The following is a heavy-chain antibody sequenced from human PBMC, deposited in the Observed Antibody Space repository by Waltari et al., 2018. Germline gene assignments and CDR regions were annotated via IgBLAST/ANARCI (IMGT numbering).Heavy chain of an antibody. D-gene: IGHD5-12*01. Sequence: EVQLVESGGGLVQPGGSLRLSCAASGFTFSSYEMNWVRQAPGKGLEWVSYISSSGSTIYYADSVKGRFTISRDNAKNSLYLQMNSLRAEDTAVYYCARVRDRDGYNFAFDIWGQGTMVTVSS. J-gene: IGHJ3*02. CDR2: ISSSGSTI. V-gene: IGHV3-48*03. CDR3: ARVRDRDGYNFAFDI. CDR1: GFTFSSYE.